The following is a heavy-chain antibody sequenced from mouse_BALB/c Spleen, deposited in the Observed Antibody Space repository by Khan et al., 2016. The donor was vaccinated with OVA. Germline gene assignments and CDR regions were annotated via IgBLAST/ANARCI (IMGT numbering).Heavy chain of an antibody. Sequence: EVQLQESGAELVKPGASVKLSCTASGFNIKDTYMHWVKQRPEQGLEWIGRIDPANGNTKYDPKFQGKATITAETSSNTAYLQLSSLTSEDTAVYYCANWDWYFDVWGAGTTVTVSS. CDR1: GFNIKDTY. CDR3: ANWDWYFDV. CDR2: IDPANGNT. D-gene: IGHD4-1*01. V-gene: IGHV14-3*02. J-gene: IGHJ1*01.